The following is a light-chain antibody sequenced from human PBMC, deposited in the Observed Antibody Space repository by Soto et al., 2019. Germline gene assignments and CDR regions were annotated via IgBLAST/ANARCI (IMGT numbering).Light chain of an antibody. V-gene: IGKV1-5*03. CDR2: KAS. CDR1: QSISSW. J-gene: IGKJ1*01. Sequence: DIQMTQSPSTLSASVGDRVTITYRASQSISSWLAWYHQKPGKAPKLLIYKASSLESGVPSRFSGSGSGTEFTLTISSLQPDDFATYYCQQYNSYSTFGQGTKV. CDR3: QQYNSYST.